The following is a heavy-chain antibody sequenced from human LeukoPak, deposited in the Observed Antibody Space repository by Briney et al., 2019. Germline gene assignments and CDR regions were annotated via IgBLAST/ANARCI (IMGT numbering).Heavy chain of an antibody. CDR3: ARDYYGSGSYYGYFDY. Sequence: SETLSLTCAVSGGSISSSNWWSWVRQPPGKGLEWIGEIYHSGSTNYNPSLKSRVTISVDKSKNQFSLKLSSVTAADTAVYYCARDYYGSGSYYGYFDYWGQGTLVTVSS. V-gene: IGHV4-4*02. CDR2: IYHSGST. J-gene: IGHJ4*02. CDR1: GGSISSSNW. D-gene: IGHD3-10*01.